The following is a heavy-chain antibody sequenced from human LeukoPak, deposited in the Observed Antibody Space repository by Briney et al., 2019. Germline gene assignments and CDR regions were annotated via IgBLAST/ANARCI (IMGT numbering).Heavy chain of an antibody. D-gene: IGHD3-16*01. J-gene: IGHJ4*02. CDR1: GASFSDNY. CDR3: ARGGYGPRLGN. V-gene: IGHV4-34*01. CDR2: INNSGST. Sequence: KPSETLSLTCAVYGASFSDNYWSWIRQFPEKGLEWIGEINNSGSTSYNPSLNSRVIMSVDVSKNQFSLRQSSVTAADTAVYYCARGGYGPRLGNWGQGTLVTVSS.